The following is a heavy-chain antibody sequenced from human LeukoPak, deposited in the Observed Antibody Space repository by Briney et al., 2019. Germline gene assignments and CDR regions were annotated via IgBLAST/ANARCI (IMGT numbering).Heavy chain of an antibody. Sequence: SVKVSCKASGGTFSSYAISWVRQAPGQGLEWMGGIITIFGTANYAQKFQGRVTITADKSTSTAYMELSSLRSEDTAVYYCSAGKLRYFDWLSIDAFDIWGQGTMVTVSS. D-gene: IGHD3-9*01. CDR2: IITIFGTA. J-gene: IGHJ3*02. V-gene: IGHV1-69*06. CDR1: GGTFSSYA. CDR3: SAGKLRYFDWLSIDAFDI.